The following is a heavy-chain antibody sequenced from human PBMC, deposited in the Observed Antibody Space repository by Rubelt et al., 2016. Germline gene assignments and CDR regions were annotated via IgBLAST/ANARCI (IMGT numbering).Heavy chain of an antibody. Sequence: GGSFSGYYWSWIRQPPGKGLEWIGEINHSGSTNYNPSLKSRVTISVDTSKNQFSLKLSSVTAADTAVYYCARHGESGNYLIDFDYLGQGTLVTVSS. CDR1: GGSFSGYY. J-gene: IGHJ4*02. V-gene: IGHV4-34*01. CDR2: INHSGST. D-gene: IGHD1-26*01. CDR3: ARHGESGNYLIDFDY.